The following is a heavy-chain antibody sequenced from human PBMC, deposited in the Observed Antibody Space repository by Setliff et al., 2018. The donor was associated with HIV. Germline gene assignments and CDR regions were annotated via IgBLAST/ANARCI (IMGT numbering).Heavy chain of an antibody. CDR1: GGSISSHY. J-gene: IGHJ4*02. Sequence: SETLSLTCIVSGGSISSHYWSWIRQPPGKGLEWIGSIAYSGSTYYNPSLKSRVTISVDTSKNQFSLKLSSVTAADTAVYYCARLLSSTSGGEVYWGQGTLVTVSS. V-gene: IGHV4-59*05. CDR3: ARLLSSTSGGEVY. CDR2: IAYSGST. D-gene: IGHD2-2*01.